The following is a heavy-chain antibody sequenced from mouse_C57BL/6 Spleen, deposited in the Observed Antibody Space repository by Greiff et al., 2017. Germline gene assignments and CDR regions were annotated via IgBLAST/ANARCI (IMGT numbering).Heavy chain of an antibody. J-gene: IGHJ2*01. CDR3: ARERGDYFDY. Sequence: VKLQESGAELVRPGPSVKVSCKASGYAFTNYLIEWVKQRPGQGLEWIGVINPGSGGTNYNEKFKGKATLTADKSSSTAYMQLSSLTSEDSAVYFCARERGDYFDYWGQGTTLTVSS. V-gene: IGHV1-54*01. CDR2: INPGSGGT. CDR1: GYAFTNYL.